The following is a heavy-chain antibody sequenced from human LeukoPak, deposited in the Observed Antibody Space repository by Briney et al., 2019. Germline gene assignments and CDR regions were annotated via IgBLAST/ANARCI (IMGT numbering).Heavy chain of an antibody. J-gene: IGHJ4*02. D-gene: IGHD3-10*01. CDR3: ARDRGGSKYFDS. Sequence: GRSLRLSSAASGFTFSTYGMHWVRQAPGKGLEWVAVIWSDGSNKFYADSVKGRFTISRDNSKNTLFLQMNSLRAEDTALYSCARDRGGSKYFDSWGQGTLVTVSS. CDR2: IWSDGSNK. CDR1: GFTFSTYG. V-gene: IGHV3-33*01.